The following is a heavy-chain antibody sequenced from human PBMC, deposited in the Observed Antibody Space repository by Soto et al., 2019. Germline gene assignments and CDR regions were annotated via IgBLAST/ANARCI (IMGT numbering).Heavy chain of an antibody. CDR1: GGSFSGYY. V-gene: IGHV4-34*01. CDR2: INHSGST. J-gene: IGHJ4*02. CDR3: ARGNKDSSGYYYDY. D-gene: IGHD3-22*01. Sequence: QVQLQQWGAGLLKPSETLSLTCAVYGGSFSGYYWSWLRQPPGKGLEWNGEINHSGSTNYNPSLKSRVTISADTSKHQLSLKLSSVTAADTAVFYCARGNKDSSGYYYDYWGQGMLVTVSS.